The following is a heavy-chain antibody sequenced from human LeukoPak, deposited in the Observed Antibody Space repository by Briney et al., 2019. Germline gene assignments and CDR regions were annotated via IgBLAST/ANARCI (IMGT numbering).Heavy chain of an antibody. V-gene: IGHV4-34*01. D-gene: IGHD1/OR15-1a*01. CDR3: ARRAAGTSIDY. CDR1: GGSFSGYY. Sequence: SETPSLTCAVYGGSFSGYYWSWIRQPPGKGLEWIGEINHSGSTNYNPSLKSRVTISVDTSKNQFSLKLSSVTAADTAVYYCARRAAGTSIDYWGQGTLVTVSS. J-gene: IGHJ4*02. CDR2: INHSGST.